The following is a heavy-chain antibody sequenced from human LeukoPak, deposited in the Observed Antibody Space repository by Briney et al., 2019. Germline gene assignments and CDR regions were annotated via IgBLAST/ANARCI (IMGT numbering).Heavy chain of an antibody. CDR3: ARVWGLAVAGGEIEY. CDR1: GFTFSNYA. V-gene: IGHV3-48*02. D-gene: IGHD6-13*01. CDR2: ISSSGTTI. J-gene: IGHJ4*02. Sequence: GGSLRLSCAASGFTFSNYAMHWVRQAPGKGLEWVSYISSSGTTIYYADSVKGRFTISRDNAKNSLYLQMNSLRDEDTAVYYCARVWGLAVAGGEIEYWGQGTLVTVSS.